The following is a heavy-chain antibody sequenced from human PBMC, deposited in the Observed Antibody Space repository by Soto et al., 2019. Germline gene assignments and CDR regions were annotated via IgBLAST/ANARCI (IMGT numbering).Heavy chain of an antibody. Sequence: QVQLVQSGAEVRKPGPSVNISGRAPGFTCSDNLINWVSRAPGQSLEWVGWINPDKGNTRYSQTFQGRVTISRHSSASIAYVEVTDRTPEDTAVYYCARDILSVGPRAKDAFEVWGPGTMVIVSS. D-gene: IGHD2-8*02. CDR1: GFTCSDNL. CDR2: INPDKGNT. V-gene: IGHV1-3*01. CDR3: ARDILSVGPRAKDAFEV. J-gene: IGHJ3*01.